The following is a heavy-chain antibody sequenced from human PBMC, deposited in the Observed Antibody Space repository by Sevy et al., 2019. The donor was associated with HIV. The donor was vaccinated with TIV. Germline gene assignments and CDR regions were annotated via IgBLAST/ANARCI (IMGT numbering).Heavy chain of an antibody. CDR2: IHTSGST. Sequence: SETLSLTCTVSGGSISSYYWSWIRQPAGKGLEWIGRIHTSGSTNHNPSLKSRVTMSVDTSKNQFSLKLSSVTAADTAVYYCARDSMTTVTTEYYFDYWGQGTLVTVSS. V-gene: IGHV4-4*07. CDR3: ARDSMTTVTTEYYFDY. J-gene: IGHJ4*02. D-gene: IGHD4-4*01. CDR1: GGSISSYY.